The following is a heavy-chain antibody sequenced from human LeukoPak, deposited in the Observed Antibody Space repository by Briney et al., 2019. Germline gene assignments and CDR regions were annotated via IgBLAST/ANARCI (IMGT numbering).Heavy chain of an antibody. CDR1: GYTFTSYA. D-gene: IGHD4-17*01. Sequence: ASVKVSCKASGYTFTSYAMHWVRQAPGQRLEWMGRINPNSGGTNYAQKFQGRVTMTRDTSISTAYMELSRLRSDDTAVYYCARDKELRSNYFDYWGQGTLVTVSS. CDR3: ARDKELRSNYFDY. J-gene: IGHJ4*02. CDR2: INPNSGGT. V-gene: IGHV1-2*06.